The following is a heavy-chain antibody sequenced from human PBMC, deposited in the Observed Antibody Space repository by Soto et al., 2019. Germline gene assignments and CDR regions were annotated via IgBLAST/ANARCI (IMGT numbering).Heavy chain of an antibody. CDR3: ARAGGFGKLLPNFDY. CDR2: IYYSGST. CDR1: GGSISSYY. J-gene: IGHJ4*02. V-gene: IGHV4-59*01. Sequence: SETLSLTCTVSGGSISSYYWSWIRQPPGKGLEWIGYIYYSGSTNYNPSLKSRVTISVDTSKNQFSLKLSSVTAADTAVYYCARAGGFGKLLPNFDYWRQGTLVTVSP. D-gene: IGHD3-10*01.